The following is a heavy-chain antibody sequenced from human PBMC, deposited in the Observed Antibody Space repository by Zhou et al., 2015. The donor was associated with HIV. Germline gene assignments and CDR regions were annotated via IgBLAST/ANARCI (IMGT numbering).Heavy chain of an antibody. CDR2: IIPIFGTA. Sequence: SSYAISWVRQAPGQGLEWMGGIIPIFGTANYAQKFQGRVTITADESTSTAYMELSSLRSEDTAVYYCARASALVAFGELQGGSFDYWGQGTLVTVSS. J-gene: IGHJ4*02. D-gene: IGHD3-10*01. CDR3: ARASALVAFGELQGGSFDY. CDR1: SSYA. V-gene: IGHV1-69*01.